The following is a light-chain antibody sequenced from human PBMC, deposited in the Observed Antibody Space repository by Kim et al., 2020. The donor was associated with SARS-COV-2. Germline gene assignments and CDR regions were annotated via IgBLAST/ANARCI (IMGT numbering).Light chain of an antibody. V-gene: IGKV1-33*01. CDR1: QDIHDF. J-gene: IGKJ5*01. CDR2: DAS. Sequence: DIQISQSPSSLHASIGDTVTITCQASQDIHDFLSWFQQKPGRAPKLLIYDASHLEPGVPSRFSGSGSGTHFIFNISSLLPEDTATYFCQQYESLPLIFGQGTRLEIK. CDR3: QQYESLPLI.